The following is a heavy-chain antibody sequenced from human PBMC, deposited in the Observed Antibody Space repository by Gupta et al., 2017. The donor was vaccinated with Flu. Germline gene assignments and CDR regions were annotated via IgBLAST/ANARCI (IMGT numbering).Heavy chain of an antibody. V-gene: IGHV3-15*01. CDR3: TTDSSGGITFDI. CDR1: GFNFIDAY. J-gene: IGHJ3*02. Sequence: EGQLVESGGGLVEPGGSLRLSCAASGFNFIDAYMTWVGQAPGKGLEWVGRLKSHADGGTTDYGPPVKGRFTISRDDSKNTLFLQMRSLQAEDTAMYFCTTDSSGGITFDIWGQGTMVTVPS. D-gene: IGHD3-16*01. CDR2: LKSHADGGTT.